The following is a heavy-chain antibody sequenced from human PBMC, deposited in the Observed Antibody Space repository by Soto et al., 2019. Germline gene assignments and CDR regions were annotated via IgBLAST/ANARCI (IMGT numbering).Heavy chain of an antibody. CDR1: GYTFTSYF. Sequence: QVQLVQSGAEVKKPGASVKVSCRASGYTFTSYFIHWVRQAPGQGLEWMGKLNPNSGSTSYAQTFQGRGTMTRDTPTSTVYMELSSLRSEDTAVYYCGRGWATWYSDLWGRGTLVTVSS. V-gene: IGHV1-46*03. CDR2: LNPNSGST. CDR3: GRGWATWYSDL. J-gene: IGHJ2*01.